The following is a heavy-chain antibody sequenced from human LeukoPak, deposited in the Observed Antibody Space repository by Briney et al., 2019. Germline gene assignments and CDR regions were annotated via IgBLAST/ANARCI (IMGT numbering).Heavy chain of an antibody. CDR1: GFTFSTYS. D-gene: IGHD3-3*01. V-gene: IGHV3-21*01. CDR3: ARGPLTYYDFWSGPGDAFDI. J-gene: IGHJ3*02. CDR2: ISSSSSYI. Sequence: PGGSLRLSCAASGFTFSTYSMNWVRQAPGKGLEWVSSISSSSSYIYYADSVKGRFTISRDNAKNSLYLQMNSLRAEDTAVYYCARGPLTYYDFWSGPGDAFDIWGQGTMVTVSS.